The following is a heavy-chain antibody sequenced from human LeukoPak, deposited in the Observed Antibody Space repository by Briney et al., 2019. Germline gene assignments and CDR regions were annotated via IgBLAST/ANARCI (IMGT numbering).Heavy chain of an antibody. CDR3: AREEPFSYGNSGRYCYYYMDV. V-gene: IGHV3-48*03. D-gene: IGHD4-23*01. Sequence: GGSLRLSCAASGFTFSSYEMNWVRQAPGKGLEWVSYISSSGSTIYYADSVKGRFTISRDNAKNSLYLQMNSLRAEDTAVYYCAREEPFSYGNSGRYCYYYMDVWGKGTTVTVSS. J-gene: IGHJ6*03. CDR2: ISSSGSTI. CDR1: GFTFSSYE.